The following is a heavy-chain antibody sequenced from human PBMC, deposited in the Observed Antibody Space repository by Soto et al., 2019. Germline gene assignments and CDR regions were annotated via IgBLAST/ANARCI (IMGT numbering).Heavy chain of an antibody. CDR3: ARGPIGDAAMVTNYFDY. CDR1: GFTFSNYA. V-gene: IGHV3-30-3*01. Sequence: QVQLVESGGGVVQPGRSLRLSCAASGFTFSNYAILWVRQAPGKGLEWVAVLSFDGNNIHYADSVKGRFTVSRDNSKNTLFLQMNSLRPEDTALYYCARGPIGDAAMVTNYFDYWGQGTRVTVSS. J-gene: IGHJ4*02. D-gene: IGHD5-18*01. CDR2: LSFDGNNI.